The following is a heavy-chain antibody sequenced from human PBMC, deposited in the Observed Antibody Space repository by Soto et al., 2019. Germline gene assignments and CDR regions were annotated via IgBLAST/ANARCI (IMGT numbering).Heavy chain of an antibody. Sequence: QVQLVQSGAEVKKPGSSVKVSCKASGGTFSSYAISWVRQAPGQGLEWMGGIIPIFGTANYAQKFQGRVTITADESTSTAYMELSSLRSEDTAVYYCARDLYADYEAQTNWFDPWGQGTLVTVSS. J-gene: IGHJ5*02. V-gene: IGHV1-69*01. D-gene: IGHD4-17*01. CDR1: GGTFSSYA. CDR2: IIPIFGTA. CDR3: ARDLYADYEAQTNWFDP.